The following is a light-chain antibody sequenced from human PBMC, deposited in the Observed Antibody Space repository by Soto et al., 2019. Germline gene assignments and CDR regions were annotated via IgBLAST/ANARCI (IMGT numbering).Light chain of an antibody. Sequence: QSALTQPASVSGSPGQSITISCTGTSSDVGGYNYVSWYQQHPGKAPKLMIYDVSHRPSGVSSRFSGSKSGSTASLTISGLQTEDEADYYCSSYSLSSTYVFGTGTKVTVL. CDR2: DVS. CDR3: SSYSLSSTYV. J-gene: IGLJ1*01. V-gene: IGLV2-14*01. CDR1: SSDVGGYNY.